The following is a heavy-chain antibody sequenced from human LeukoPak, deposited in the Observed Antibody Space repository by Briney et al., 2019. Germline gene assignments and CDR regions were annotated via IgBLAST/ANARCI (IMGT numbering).Heavy chain of an antibody. D-gene: IGHD3-22*01. CDR1: GYSISSGYY. CDR2: IYHSGST. CDR3: ARGGAYYYDSSGYPVDY. Sequence: PSETLSLTCTVSGYSISSGYYWGWIRQPPGKGLEWIGSIYHSGSTYYNPSLKSRVTISVDTSKNQFSLKLSSVTAADTAVYYCARGGAYYYDSSGYPVDYWGQGTLVTVSS. V-gene: IGHV4-38-2*02. J-gene: IGHJ4*02.